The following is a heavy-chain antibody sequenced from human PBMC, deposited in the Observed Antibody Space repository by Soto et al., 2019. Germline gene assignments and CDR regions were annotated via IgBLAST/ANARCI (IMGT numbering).Heavy chain of an antibody. CDR3: ARLSGYASVYYYGIDV. J-gene: IGHJ6*02. V-gene: IGHV5-51*01. Sequence: GESLKISCKGSGYSFSNNWIGWVRQMPGKGLEWMGIIYPGDSDTRYTPSFQGQVTFSADRSISTAYLQWTSLKASDTAIYYCARLSGYASVYYYGIDVWRQGTTVTVSS. CDR1: GYSFSNNW. CDR2: IYPGDSDT. D-gene: IGHD5-12*01.